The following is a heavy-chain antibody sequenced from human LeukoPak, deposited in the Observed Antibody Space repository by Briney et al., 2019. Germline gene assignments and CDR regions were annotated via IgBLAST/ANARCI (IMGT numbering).Heavy chain of an antibody. Sequence: GGSLRLSCAASGVIFSNYWMHWVRQAPGKGLVWVSRINRDGSSTSYADSVKGRFTISRDNAKNTLYLQMNSLRAEDTAVYYCAKEGEGYYYGSGSYYNPLYFDYWGQGTLVTVSS. CDR3: AKEGEGYYYGSGSYYNPLYFDY. CDR1: GVIFSNYW. D-gene: IGHD3-10*01. V-gene: IGHV3-74*01. J-gene: IGHJ4*02. CDR2: INRDGSST.